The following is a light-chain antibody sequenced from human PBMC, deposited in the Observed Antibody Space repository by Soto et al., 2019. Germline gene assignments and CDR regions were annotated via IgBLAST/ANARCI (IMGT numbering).Light chain of an antibody. J-gene: IGKJ1*01. CDR1: QNIKNY. Sequence: DIQMTQSPSSLSASVGDRVTITCQASQNIKNYFYWYQQKPGRAPKLLIYDASNLETGVPSRFSGSGSGTDFTFTISSLQPDDIATYYCQQYKNLPTFGQGTRVDIK. CDR2: DAS. V-gene: IGKV1-33*01. CDR3: QQYKNLPT.